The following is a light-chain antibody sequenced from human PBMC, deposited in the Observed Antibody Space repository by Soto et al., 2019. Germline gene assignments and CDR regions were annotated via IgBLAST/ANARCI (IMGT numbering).Light chain of an antibody. CDR1: QSISTY. V-gene: IGKV1-39*01. CDR3: QQGDSAPRT. Sequence: DIQMTQSPSSLSASVGDRVTITCRASQSISTYFNWYQQKQVKAPQLLIYGDSNLQSGVPARFSGSGSGTDFTLTISSLQPEDFAPYYWQQGDSAPRTFRQGTKVEIK. CDR2: GDS. J-gene: IGKJ1*01.